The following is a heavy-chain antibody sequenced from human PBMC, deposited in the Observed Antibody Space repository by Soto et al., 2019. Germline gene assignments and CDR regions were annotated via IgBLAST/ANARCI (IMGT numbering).Heavy chain of an antibody. CDR1: GFTFSSYA. Sequence: GSLRLSCAASGFTFSSYAMSWVRQAPGKGLEWVSAISGSGGSTYYADSVKGRFTISRDNSKNTLYLQMNSLRAEDTAVYYCASGLMHCSGGSCYSFGYYGMDVWGQGTTVTVSS. D-gene: IGHD2-15*01. CDR3: ASGLMHCSGGSCYSFGYYGMDV. J-gene: IGHJ6*02. CDR2: ISGSGGST. V-gene: IGHV3-23*01.